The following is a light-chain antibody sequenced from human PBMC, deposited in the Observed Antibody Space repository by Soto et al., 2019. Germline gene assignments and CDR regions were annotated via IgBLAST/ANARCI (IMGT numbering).Light chain of an antibody. V-gene: IGKV3-20*01. CDR2: GAS. Sequence: EIVVTQSPGTLSLSPGERATLSCRASQSVSSNYLAWYQQKPGQAPRLLIYGASSRATGIPDRFSGSGSGTDFTLSISRLEPEDFAVYYCQQYGSSHHTFGQGTKLEIK. CDR3: QQYGSSHHT. J-gene: IGKJ2*01. CDR1: QSVSSNY.